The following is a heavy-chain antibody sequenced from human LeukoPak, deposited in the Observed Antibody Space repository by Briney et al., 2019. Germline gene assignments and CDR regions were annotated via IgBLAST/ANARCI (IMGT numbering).Heavy chain of an antibody. CDR1: GYTFTSYS. CDR2: INAKSGDT. J-gene: IGHJ4*02. CDR3: ARQNTGQLDY. Sequence: ASVKVSCKASGYTFTSYSMHWVRQAPGQGLEWMGWINAKSGDTKYAQKFQARVTMTRDTSITTTYMEVSRLSSDDTAVYYCARQNTGQLDYWGQGTLVTVSS. V-gene: IGHV1-2*02. D-gene: IGHD2-8*02.